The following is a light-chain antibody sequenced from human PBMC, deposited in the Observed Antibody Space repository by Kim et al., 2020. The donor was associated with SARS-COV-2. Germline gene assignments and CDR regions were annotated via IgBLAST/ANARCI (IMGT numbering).Light chain of an antibody. CDR2: QDS. CDR3: QAWDSSTVV. J-gene: IGLJ2*01. CDR1: KLGDKY. Sequence: SYELTQPPSVSVSPGQTASITCSGDKLGDKYACWYQQKPGQSPVLVIYQDSKRPSGIPERFSGSNSGNTATLNISGTQAMDEADYYCQAWDSSTVVFGGGTKVTVL. V-gene: IGLV3-1*01.